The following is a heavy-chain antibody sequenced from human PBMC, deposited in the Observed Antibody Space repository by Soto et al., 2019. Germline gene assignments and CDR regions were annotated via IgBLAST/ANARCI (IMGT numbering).Heavy chain of an antibody. CDR2: FDPEDGET. Sequence: ASVKVSCKVSGYTLTELSMHWVRQAPGKGLEWMGGFDPEDGETIYAQKFQGRVTMTEDTSTDTAYMELSSLRSEDTAVYYCATGGAYSSSWQATGYYFDYWGQGPLVTVSS. D-gene: IGHD6-13*01. J-gene: IGHJ4*02. V-gene: IGHV1-24*01. CDR3: ATGGAYSSSWQATGYYFDY. CDR1: GYTLTELS.